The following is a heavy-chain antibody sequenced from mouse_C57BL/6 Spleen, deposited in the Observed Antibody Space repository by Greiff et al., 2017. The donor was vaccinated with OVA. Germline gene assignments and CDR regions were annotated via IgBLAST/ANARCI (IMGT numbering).Heavy chain of an antibody. CDR3: ARKEDGSSLSWFAY. CDR1: GYTFTSYG. D-gene: IGHD1-1*01. V-gene: IGHV1-81*01. CDR2: IYPRSGNT. Sequence: QVQLKESGAELARPGASVKLSCKASGYTFTSYGISWVKQRTGQGLEWIGEIYPRSGNTYYNEKFKGKATLTADKSSSTAYMELRSLTSEDSAVYFCARKEDGSSLSWFAYWGQGTLVTVSA. J-gene: IGHJ3*01.